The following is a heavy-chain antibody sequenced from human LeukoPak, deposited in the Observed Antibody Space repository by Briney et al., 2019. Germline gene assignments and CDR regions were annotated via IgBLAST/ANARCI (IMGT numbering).Heavy chain of an antibody. CDR1: GGTFSSYA. J-gene: IGHJ6*02. CDR3: ARDQDYYDSSGYSNYYYGMDV. D-gene: IGHD3-22*01. CDR2: IIPILGIA. Sequence: SVKVSCKASGGTFSSYAISWVRQAPGQGLEWMGRIIPILGIANYAQKFQGRVTITADKSTSTAYMELSSLRSEDTAVYYCARDQDYYDSSGYSNYYYGMDVWGQGTTVTVSS. V-gene: IGHV1-69*04.